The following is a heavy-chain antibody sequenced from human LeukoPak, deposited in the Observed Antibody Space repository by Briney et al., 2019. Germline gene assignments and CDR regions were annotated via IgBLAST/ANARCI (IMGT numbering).Heavy chain of an antibody. Sequence: GGSLRLSCAVSGVTLSNYGMSWVRQAPGKGLEWVAGISDSGGNTKYADSVKGRFTISRDNPKNTLYLQMNSLRAEDTAVYFCAKRGVVIRVILVGFHKEAYYFESWGQGALVTVSS. V-gene: IGHV3-23*01. CDR2: ISDSGGNT. CDR1: GVTLSNYG. J-gene: IGHJ4*02. D-gene: IGHD3/OR15-3a*01. CDR3: AKRGVVIRVILVGFHKEAYYFES.